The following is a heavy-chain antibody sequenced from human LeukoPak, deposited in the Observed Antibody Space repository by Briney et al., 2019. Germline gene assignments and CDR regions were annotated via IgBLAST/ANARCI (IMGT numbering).Heavy chain of an antibody. CDR3: ARVGTWNYGLGY. CDR2: ISGGSSTI. Sequence: GGSLRLSCAASGFTFSSYSMNWVRQAPGKGLEWVSYISGGSSTIYYADSVKGRFTISRDNAKNSLYLQMSSLRVEDTAIYYCARVGTWNYGLGYWGQGTLVTVSS. J-gene: IGHJ4*02. CDR1: GFTFSSYS. D-gene: IGHD1-7*01. V-gene: IGHV3-48*01.